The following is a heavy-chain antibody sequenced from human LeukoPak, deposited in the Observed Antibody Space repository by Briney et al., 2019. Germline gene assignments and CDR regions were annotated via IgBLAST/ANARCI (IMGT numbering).Heavy chain of an antibody. CDR1: GFTFSSYA. CDR3: AKERGAMKVGVIEGAFDI. V-gene: IGHV3-23*01. Sequence: SGGSLRLPCAASGFTFSSYAMSWVRQAPGKGLEWVSAISGSGGSTYYADSVKGRFTISRDNPKNTVYLQMNSLRGEDTAVYYCAKERGAMKVGVIEGAFDIWGQGTMVTVSS. D-gene: IGHD3-22*01. CDR2: ISGSGGST. J-gene: IGHJ3*02.